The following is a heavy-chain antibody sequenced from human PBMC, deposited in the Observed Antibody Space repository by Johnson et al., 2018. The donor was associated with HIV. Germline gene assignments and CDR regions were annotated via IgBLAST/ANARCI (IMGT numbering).Heavy chain of an antibody. CDR3: ASKSLGSRALDI. V-gene: IGHV3-66*01. D-gene: IGHD3-10*01. J-gene: IGHJ3*02. CDR2: IYSGGST. CDR1: GFTVSSNY. Sequence: MLLVESGGGVVQPGGSLRLSCAASGFTVSSNYMSWVRQAPGKGLEWVSVIYSGGSTYYADSVKGRFTISRDNSKNTLYLQMNSLRAEDTAVYYCASKSLGSRALDIWGQGTMVTVSS.